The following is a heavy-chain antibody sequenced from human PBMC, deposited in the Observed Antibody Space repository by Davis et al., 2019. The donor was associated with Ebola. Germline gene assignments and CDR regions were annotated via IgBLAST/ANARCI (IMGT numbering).Heavy chain of an antibody. Sequence: ASVKVSCKASGYTFTSYDINWVRQATGQGLEWMGWMNPNSGNTGYAQKFQGRVTMTRNTSISTAYMELSSLRSEDTAVYYCARVWGSSGWYWFDPWGQGTLVTVSS. D-gene: IGHD6-19*01. J-gene: IGHJ5*02. V-gene: IGHV1-8*01. CDR1: GYTFTSYD. CDR2: MNPNSGNT. CDR3: ARVWGSSGWYWFDP.